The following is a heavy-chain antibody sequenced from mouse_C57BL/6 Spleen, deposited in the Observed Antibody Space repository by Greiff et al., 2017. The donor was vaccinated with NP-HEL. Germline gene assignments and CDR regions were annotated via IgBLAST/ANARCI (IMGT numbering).Heavy chain of an antibody. CDR1: GYTFTSYW. V-gene: IGHV1-53*01. D-gene: IGHD2-4*01. CDR2: IYPSNGGT. J-gene: IGHJ2*01. CDR3: SRARLRRAGDY. Sequence: QVQLQQPGTELVKPGASVKVSCKASGYTFTSYWMHWVKQRPGQGLEWIGNIYPSNGGTNYNEKFKSKATLTADKSSSTAYMKLSSLTSEDSAVYYCSRARLRRAGDYWGQGTTLTVSS.